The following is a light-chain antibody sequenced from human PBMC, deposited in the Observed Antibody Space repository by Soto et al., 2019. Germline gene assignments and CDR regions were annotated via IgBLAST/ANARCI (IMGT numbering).Light chain of an antibody. CDR3: SSYATSTTYV. CDR1: SSDVGGYPY. Sequence: QSALTQPASVSGSPGQSITISCTGTSSDVGGYPYVSWYQQYPGKAPKLMIYDVSNRPSGVSNRFSGSKSGDTASLTISGLQAEDEADYYCSSYATSTTYVFGTRTKLTVL. V-gene: IGLV2-14*03. CDR2: DVS. J-gene: IGLJ1*01.